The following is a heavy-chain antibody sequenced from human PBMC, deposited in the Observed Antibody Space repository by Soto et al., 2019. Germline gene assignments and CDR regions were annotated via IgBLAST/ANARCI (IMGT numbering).Heavy chain of an antibody. J-gene: IGHJ3*02. V-gene: IGHV3-30-3*01. CDR2: ISYDGSNK. CDR1: GFTFISYA. Sequence: WGSLRLSCAASGFTFISYAIHFFRHSPFKGLEWVAVISYDGSNKYYADSVKGRFTISRDNSKNTLYLQMNSLRAEDTAVYYCATYYYDSSGYYQGAFDIWGQGTMVTVSS. D-gene: IGHD3-22*01. CDR3: ATYYYDSSGYYQGAFDI.